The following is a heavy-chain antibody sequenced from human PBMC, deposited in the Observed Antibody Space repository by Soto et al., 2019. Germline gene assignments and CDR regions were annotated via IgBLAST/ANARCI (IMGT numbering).Heavy chain of an antibody. J-gene: IGHJ4*02. CDR3: ARDKFNYDLSTGYDY. V-gene: IGHV3-23*01. CDR2: IGGRGRST. CDR1: GFTFSSYA. D-gene: IGHD3-9*01. Sequence: GGSLRLSCAASGFTFSSYAMSWVRQAPWKGLEWVSTIGGRGRSTYYADSVKGRFTISRDNSKNTLSLQMNSLRAEDTAVYYCARDKFNYDLSTGYDYWGQGTLVTVSS.